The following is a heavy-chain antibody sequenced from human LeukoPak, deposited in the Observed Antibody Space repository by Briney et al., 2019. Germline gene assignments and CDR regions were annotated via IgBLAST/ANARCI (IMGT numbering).Heavy chain of an antibody. CDR2: IYYSGSA. V-gene: IGHV4-31*11. J-gene: IGHJ2*01. CDR3: ARRNRVAGLEARWYFDL. D-gene: IGHD6-19*01. Sequence: PSQTLSLTCVVSGGSFGSGGNYWGWLRQRPGMGLEWIGCIYYSGSAYYNSSLRCRVSISIDTSKTQFSLKLTSATAADTAVYYCARRNRVAGLEARWYFDLWGRGTLVTVSP. CDR1: GGSFGSGGNY.